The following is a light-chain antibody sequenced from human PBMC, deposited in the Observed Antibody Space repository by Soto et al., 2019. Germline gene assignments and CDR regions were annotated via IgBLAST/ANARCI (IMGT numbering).Light chain of an antibody. V-gene: IGLV2-8*01. Sequence: QPVLTQPPSASGSPGQSVTLSCSGISSDIRDSNYVSWYQQHPGKAPKLVVSEVTKRPSGVPDRFSGSMSGTTAFLTISGLQTEDEADYYCGSKAGSDKHVVFGGGTKLTVL. J-gene: IGLJ2*01. CDR1: SSDIRDSNY. CDR2: EVT. CDR3: GSKAGSDKHVV.